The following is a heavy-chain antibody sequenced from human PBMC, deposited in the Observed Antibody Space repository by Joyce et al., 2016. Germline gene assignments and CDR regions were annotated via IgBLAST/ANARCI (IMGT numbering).Heavy chain of an antibody. Sequence: EVQLVESGGGLVKPGGSLRLSCAASGFTFSSYSMNWVRQAPWKGLVLGSSISMSRSYLNYAESGKGRINNRKDNAKNSLELQKNSRGAADTAVYYCSGGPVATRGLGEYYYYYMDVWGKGTTVTVSS. J-gene: IGHJ6*03. CDR3: SGGPVATRGLGEYYYYYMDV. D-gene: IGHD3-16*01. V-gene: IGHV3-21*01. CDR1: GFTFSSYS. CDR2: ISMSRSYL.